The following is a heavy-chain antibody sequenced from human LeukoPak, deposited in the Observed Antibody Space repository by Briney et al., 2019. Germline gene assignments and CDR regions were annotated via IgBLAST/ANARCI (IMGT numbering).Heavy chain of an antibody. CDR2: MNPNRCDT. V-gene: IGHV1-8*01. CDR3: ARGPFGSGSFLDY. D-gene: IGHD3-10*01. J-gene: IGHJ4*02. CDR1: GYIFSSND. Sequence: GASVKVSCKASGYIFSSNDINWVRQAAGQGLEWMGWMNPNRCDTGYTQKFQGRVAMTRSTSITTAYMELSSLRSEDTAVYYCARGPFGSGSFLDYWGQGTLVTVSS.